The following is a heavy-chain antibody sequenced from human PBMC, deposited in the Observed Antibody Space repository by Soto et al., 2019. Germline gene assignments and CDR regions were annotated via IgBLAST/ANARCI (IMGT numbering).Heavy chain of an antibody. Sequence: GGSLRLSCAASGFTFSSYGMHWVRQAPGKGLEWVAVISYDGSNKYYADSVKGRFTISRDNSKNTLYLQMNSLRAEDTAVYYCAKGSYSSSLGYFDYWGQGTLVTVSS. CDR3: AKGSYSSSLGYFDY. D-gene: IGHD6-13*01. J-gene: IGHJ4*02. CDR1: GFTFSSYG. CDR2: ISYDGSNK. V-gene: IGHV3-30*18.